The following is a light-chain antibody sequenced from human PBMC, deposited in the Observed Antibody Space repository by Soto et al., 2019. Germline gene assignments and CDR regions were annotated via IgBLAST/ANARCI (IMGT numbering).Light chain of an antibody. CDR2: GVT. CDR3: SSYAGRNIWV. CDR1: GSDIGAYNF. J-gene: IGLJ3*02. Sequence: QSVLAQPPSASGSPGQSVTISCTGSGSDIGAYNFVSWYQQHPGKAPHLMIFGVTGRPSGVPDRFSGSKSGNTASLTVSGLQDDDEAVYYCSSYAGRNIWVFGGGTQLTVL. V-gene: IGLV2-8*01.